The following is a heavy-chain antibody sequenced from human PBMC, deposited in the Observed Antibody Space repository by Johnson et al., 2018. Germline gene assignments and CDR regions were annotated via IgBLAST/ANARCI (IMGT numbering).Heavy chain of an antibody. CDR1: GFAFSTYV. Sequence: VQLQESGGGVVQPGGSLRLSCAASGFAFSTYVLHWVRQAPGKGLEWVSFISSTSSTIYDADSVKGRFTISRDNAKKSLYLQMNSLRVEDTAVYYCAREQRWGQGTMVIVSS. CDR2: ISSTSSTI. V-gene: IGHV3-48*04. J-gene: IGHJ3*01. CDR3: AREQR.